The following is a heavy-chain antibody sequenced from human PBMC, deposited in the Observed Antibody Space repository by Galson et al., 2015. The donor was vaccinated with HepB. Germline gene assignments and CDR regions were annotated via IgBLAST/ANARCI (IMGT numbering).Heavy chain of an antibody. CDR3: ARDRQGGYSSDWSYGLYYYYYGMDV. Sequence: SLRLSCAASGFTVSNKYMNWVRQAPGKGLEWVSVIYSGGSTYYADSVKGRFTISRDNSKNTLYLQMSSLRAGDTAVYYCARDRQGGYSSDWSYGLYYYYYGMDVWGQGTTVTVSS. CDR1: GFTVSNKY. CDR2: IYSGGST. J-gene: IGHJ6*02. D-gene: IGHD6-19*01. V-gene: IGHV3-66*01.